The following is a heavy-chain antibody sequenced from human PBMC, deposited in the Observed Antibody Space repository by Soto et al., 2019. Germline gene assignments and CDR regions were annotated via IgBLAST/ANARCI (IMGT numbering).Heavy chain of an antibody. D-gene: IGHD3-22*01. J-gene: IGHJ3*02. Sequence: QVQLVESGGGVVQPGRSLRLSCAASGFTFSSYGMHWVRQAPGKGLEWVAVISYDGSNKYYADSVKGRFTISRDNSKSTMYLQMNSLRAEDTAVYYCANLRPYDSSGLGAFDIWGQGTMVTVSS. CDR2: ISYDGSNK. V-gene: IGHV3-30*18. CDR3: ANLRPYDSSGLGAFDI. CDR1: GFTFSSYG.